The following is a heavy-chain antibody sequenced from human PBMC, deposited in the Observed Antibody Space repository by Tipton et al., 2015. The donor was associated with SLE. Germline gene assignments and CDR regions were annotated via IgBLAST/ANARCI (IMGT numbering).Heavy chain of an antibody. J-gene: IGHJ6*03. CDR2: IYTSGST. CDR3: VREPLYYYDSSGYYYRYYYYYMDV. Sequence: TLSLTCTVSGGSISSGSYYWSWIRQPAGKGLEWIGRIYTSGSTNYNPSLKSRVTISVDTSKNQFSLKLSSVTAADTAVYYCVREPLYYYDSSGYYYRYYYYYMDVWGKGTTVTVSS. CDR1: GGSISSGSYY. V-gene: IGHV4-61*02. D-gene: IGHD3-22*01.